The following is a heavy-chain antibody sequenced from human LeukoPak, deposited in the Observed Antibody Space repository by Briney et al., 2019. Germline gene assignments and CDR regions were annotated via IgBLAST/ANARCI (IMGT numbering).Heavy chain of an antibody. V-gene: IGHV4-4*07. D-gene: IGHD2-15*01. CDR3: ARSARVEPGTGYYFDS. CDR1: GGSIKGYF. J-gene: IGHJ4*02. Sequence: SETLSLTCTVSGGSIKGYFWSWMRQPAGKGLEWIGRILTNGNTDYIPSLTSRATMSMDTSRNQFSLKPRSVSAADTAVYYCARSARVEPGTGYYFDSWGRGTLVTVSS. CDR2: ILTNGNT.